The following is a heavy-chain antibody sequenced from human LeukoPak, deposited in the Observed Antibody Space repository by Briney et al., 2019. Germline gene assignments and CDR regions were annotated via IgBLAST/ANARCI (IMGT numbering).Heavy chain of an antibody. D-gene: IGHD3-3*01. CDR1: GFTFSSYG. CDR3: ARYRRDFWSGYSSTNDY. CDR2: IKQDGSEK. Sequence: GGSLRLSCAASGFTFSSYGMHWVRQAPGKGLEWVANIKQDGSEKYYVDSVKGRFTISRDNAKNSLYLQMNSLRAEDTAVYYCARYRRDFWSGYSSTNDYWGQGTLVTVSS. J-gene: IGHJ4*02. V-gene: IGHV3-7*01.